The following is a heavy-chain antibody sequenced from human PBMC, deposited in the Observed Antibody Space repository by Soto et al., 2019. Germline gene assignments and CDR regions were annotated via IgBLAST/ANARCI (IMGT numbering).Heavy chain of an antibody. CDR2: IWYDGSNK. Sequence: GGSLRLSCAASGFTFSSYGMHWVRQAPGKGLEWVAVIWYDGSNKYYADSVKGRFTISRDNSKNTLYLQMNSLRAEDTAVYYCARDKKAANIVVVPAAISNWFDPWGQGTLVTVSS. CDR3: ARDKKAANIVVVPAAISNWFDP. J-gene: IGHJ5*02. D-gene: IGHD2-2*02. V-gene: IGHV3-33*01. CDR1: GFTFSSYG.